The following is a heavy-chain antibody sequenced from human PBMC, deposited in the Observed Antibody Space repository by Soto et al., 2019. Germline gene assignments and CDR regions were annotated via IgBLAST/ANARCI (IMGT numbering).Heavy chain of an antibody. CDR2: ISYDGSNK. CDR1: GFTFNNYC. D-gene: IGHD3-22*01. J-gene: IGHJ4*02. Sequence: PGGSLRLSCAASGFTFNNYCMQLVRQASGKGLEGVAVISYDGSNKYYTDSVKGRCTISRENPKNTLYVQMNYMRAEDTAVYYCAKERRHYNESSGYWLHYWGQGTLVTVSS. V-gene: IGHV3-30*18. CDR3: AKERRHYNESSGYWLHY.